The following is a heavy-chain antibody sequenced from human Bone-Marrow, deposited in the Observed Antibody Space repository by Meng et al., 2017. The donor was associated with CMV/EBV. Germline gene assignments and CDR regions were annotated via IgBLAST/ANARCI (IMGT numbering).Heavy chain of an antibody. J-gene: IGHJ5*02. CDR3: AKALSNYDFWSGSAS. D-gene: IGHD3-3*01. Sequence: GESLKISCAASGFIFNTYGMHWVRQGPGKGLEWVSFIRWDGSDKFYGESLKGRFTVSRDNSKNTMYLQMTGLRAEDTAVYFCAKALSNYDFWSGSASWGQGTVVTVSS. V-gene: IGHV3-30*02. CDR2: IRWDGSDK. CDR1: GFIFNTYG.